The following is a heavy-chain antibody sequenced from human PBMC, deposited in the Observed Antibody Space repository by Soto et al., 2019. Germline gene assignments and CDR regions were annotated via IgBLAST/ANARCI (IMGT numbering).Heavy chain of an antibody. CDR2: TIPALGTT. CDR1: GGTLNNYG. D-gene: IGHD5-18*01. CDR3: ARVGVMVSKFSYYQAMDV. J-gene: IGHJ6*02. Sequence: QVQLVQSGAEVKKPGSSVRVSCKASGGTLNNYGIYWVRQAPGQGLEWMGGTIPALGTTTYAQKFQGRVTINAEDSTSTSYMEMSSLGSEDTAIYYCARVGVMVSKFSYYQAMDVWGQGTTVTVSS. V-gene: IGHV1-69*01.